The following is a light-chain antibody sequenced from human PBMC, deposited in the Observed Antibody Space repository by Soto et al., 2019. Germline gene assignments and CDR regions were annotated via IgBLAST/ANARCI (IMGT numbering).Light chain of an antibody. J-gene: IGKJ1*01. CDR3: QQYGSSPWT. CDR1: QSVSSSY. CDR2: GAS. V-gene: IGKV3-20*01. Sequence: EIVLTQSPGTLSLSPGERATLSCRAGQSVSSSYLAWYQQKPGRAPRLLIYGASSRATGIPDRFSGSGSGTDFTLTISRLEPEDFAVYYCQQYGSSPWTFGQGTKVDI.